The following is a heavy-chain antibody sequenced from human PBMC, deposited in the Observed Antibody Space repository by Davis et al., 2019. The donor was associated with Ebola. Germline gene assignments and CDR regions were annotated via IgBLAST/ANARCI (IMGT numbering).Heavy chain of an antibody. J-gene: IGHJ4*02. V-gene: IGHV4-59*08. CDR3: ARIDQWELPLFDY. D-gene: IGHD1-26*01. CDR2: MYYSGST. CDR1: GGSISSHY. Sequence: GSLRLSCTVSGGSISSHYWSWIRQSPGKGLEWIGYMYYSGSTNYNPSLQSRVTISVDTSKNQFSLNLSSVTAADTAVYYCARIDQWELPLFDYWGQGTLVTVSS.